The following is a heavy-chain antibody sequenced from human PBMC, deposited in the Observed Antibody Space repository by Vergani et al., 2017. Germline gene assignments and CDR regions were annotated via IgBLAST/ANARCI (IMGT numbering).Heavy chain of an antibody. V-gene: IGHV4-30-4*08. J-gene: IGHJ6*02. D-gene: IGHD3-10*01. CDR1: GGSISGCDYY. CDR2: IYYSGST. Sequence: QVQLQESGPGLVKPSQTLSLTCTVSGGSISGCDYYWSWIRQPPGKGLEWIGYIYYSGSTYYNPSLKSRVTLAVDRSKKQFSLKLSSVTAAETALYYCARVGVVRGVAYYYYSYGMDVWGQGTTVTVSS. CDR3: ARVGVVRGVAYYYYSYGMDV.